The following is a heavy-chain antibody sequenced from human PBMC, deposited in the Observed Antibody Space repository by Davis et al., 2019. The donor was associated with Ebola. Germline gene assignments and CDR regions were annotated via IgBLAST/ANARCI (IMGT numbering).Heavy chain of an antibody. CDR1: GYSRTEFS. V-gene: IGHV1-24*01. Sequence: SVKVSCKVSGYSRTEFSMHWVRQAPGQGLEWMGGFDAEDGETIYAQKFQGRVTMTEDTFTDTVYMELSGLRSEDTAVYYCATDSSTGYFDFWGQGTLVTVSS. J-gene: IGHJ4*02. CDR3: ATDSSTGYFDF. CDR2: FDAEDGET. D-gene: IGHD1-1*01.